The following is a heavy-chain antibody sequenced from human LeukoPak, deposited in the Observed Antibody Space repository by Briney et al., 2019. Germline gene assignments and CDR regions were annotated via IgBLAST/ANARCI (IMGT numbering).Heavy chain of an antibody. Sequence: GRSLRLSCVASGFTFRSYGMHWVRQAPGKGLGWVAIIWYDGSKKYYADSVQGRFTVSRDNSQNTLYLQMDSLRVEDTGVYYCAKGIKVTWDYWGQGTLVTVPS. CDR1: GFTFRSYG. J-gene: IGHJ4*02. D-gene: IGHD2-21*02. CDR3: AKGIKVTWDY. CDR2: IWYDGSKK. V-gene: IGHV3-33*06.